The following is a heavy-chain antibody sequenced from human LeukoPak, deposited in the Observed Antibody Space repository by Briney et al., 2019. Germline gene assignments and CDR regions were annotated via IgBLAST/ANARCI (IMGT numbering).Heavy chain of an antibody. D-gene: IGHD3-3*01. V-gene: IGHV3-21*01. Sequence: GGSLRVSCAASGFTFSGYSMNWVRQAPGKGLEWVSSISSSSSYIYYADSVKGRFTISRDNAKNSLYLQMNSLRAEDTAVYYCARANYDFPDYWGQGTLVTVSS. J-gene: IGHJ4*02. CDR1: GFTFSGYS. CDR2: ISSSSSYI. CDR3: ARANYDFPDY.